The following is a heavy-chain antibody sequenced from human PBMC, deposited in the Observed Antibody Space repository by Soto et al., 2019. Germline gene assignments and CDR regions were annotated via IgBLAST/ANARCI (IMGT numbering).Heavy chain of an antibody. Sequence: QVQLVESGGGLVKPGGSQRLSCAASGFTFSDYYMSWIRQAPGKGLEWVSYISSSGATIYYADSVKGRFTISRDNAKNSVYLQMNSLRAEDTAVYYCARENRKLGYCSSTSCPFDYWGQGTLVTVSS. CDR3: ARENRKLGYCSSTSCPFDY. D-gene: IGHD2-2*01. V-gene: IGHV3-11*01. CDR1: GFTFSDYY. CDR2: ISSSGATI. J-gene: IGHJ4*02.